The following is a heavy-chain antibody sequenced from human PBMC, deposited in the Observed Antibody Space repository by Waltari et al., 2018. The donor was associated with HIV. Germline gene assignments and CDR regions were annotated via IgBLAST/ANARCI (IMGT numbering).Heavy chain of an antibody. CDR3: AKDGGSYSGWYDP. V-gene: IGHV3-11*01. CDR1: GFTFSDYY. J-gene: IGHJ5*02. CDR2: IRSSGSTL. D-gene: IGHD1-26*01. Sequence: QVQLVESGGGLVKPGGSLRLSCVASGFTFSDYYMSWIRQAPGKGLEWVSNIRSSGSTLYYADSVKGRFTISRNILFLQMNNLRVEDTAVYYCAKDGGSYSGWYDPWGQGTLVTVSS.